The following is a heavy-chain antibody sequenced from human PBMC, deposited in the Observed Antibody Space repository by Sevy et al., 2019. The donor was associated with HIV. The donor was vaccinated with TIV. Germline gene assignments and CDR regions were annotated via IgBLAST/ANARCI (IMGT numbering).Heavy chain of an antibody. J-gene: IGHJ3*02. Sequence: GESLKISCAASGFTFSSYAMNWVRQAPGKGLEWVSGISDSGDSTHYADSVKGRFTIPRDNSKNTLYLQMNSLRAEDTAVYYCAKDQAYDILTGYYAFDIWGQGTMVTVSS. CDR3: AKDQAYDILTGYYAFDI. V-gene: IGHV3-23*01. D-gene: IGHD3-9*01. CDR1: GFTFSSYA. CDR2: ISDSGDST.